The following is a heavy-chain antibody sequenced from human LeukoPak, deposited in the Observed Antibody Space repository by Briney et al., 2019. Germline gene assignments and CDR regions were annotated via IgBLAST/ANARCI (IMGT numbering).Heavy chain of an antibody. D-gene: IGHD2-15*01. J-gene: IGHJ6*02. V-gene: IGHV4-4*07. CDR2: IYSSGST. CDR1: GASIRTYY. Sequence: SETLSLTCSVSGASIRTYYRNWIPQPAGTGVEWIGRIYSSGSTNYNTSLTTRVTRSVDTSKNQFSLQLNTATAADTAVYYCTRGGRGSGAYYYYYGMDVWGQGTTVTVS. CDR3: TRGGRGSGAYYYYYGMDV.